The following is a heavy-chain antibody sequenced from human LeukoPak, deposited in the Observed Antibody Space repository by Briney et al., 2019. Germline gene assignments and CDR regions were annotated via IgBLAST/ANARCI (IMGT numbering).Heavy chain of an antibody. Sequence: PSETLSLTCTVSGGSLSSYYWSWIRQPPGKGREWIGYIYYSGNTNYNPPLNSRVTISVDPSKTQFSLKLSSVTAADTAVYYCARQSRGAFDIWGQGTMVTVSS. V-gene: IGHV4-59*08. CDR1: GGSLSSYY. D-gene: IGHD3-10*01. CDR3: ARQSRGAFDI. J-gene: IGHJ3*02. CDR2: IYYSGNT.